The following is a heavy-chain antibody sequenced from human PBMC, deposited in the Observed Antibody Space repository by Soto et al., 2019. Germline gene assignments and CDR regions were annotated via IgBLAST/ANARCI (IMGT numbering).Heavy chain of an antibody. V-gene: IGHV5-51*01. CDR1: GYRFTYYW. D-gene: IGHD2-15*01. CDR2: IYPGDSDT. CDR3: ARHCSGGSCYSGFDP. J-gene: IGHJ5*02. Sequence: GESLKISCKGSGYRFTYYWIGWVRQMQGKGLEWMGIIYPGDSDTRYSPSFQGQVTISADKSISTAYLQWSSLKASDTAMYYCARHCSGGSCYSGFDPWGQGTLVTVSS.